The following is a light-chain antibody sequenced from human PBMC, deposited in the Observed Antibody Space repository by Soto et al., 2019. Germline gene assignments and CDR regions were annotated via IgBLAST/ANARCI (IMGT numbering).Light chain of an antibody. J-gene: IGLJ2*01. CDR1: SSNIGSNT. Sequence: QLVLTQPPSASGTPGQRVTISCSGSSSNIGSNTVNWYQQLPGTAPKLLIYSNNQRPSGVPDRFSGSKSGTSASLAISGLQSEDEADYYCAAWDDSPPRVVFGGGTKVTVL. V-gene: IGLV1-44*01. CDR3: AAWDDSPPRVV. CDR2: SNN.